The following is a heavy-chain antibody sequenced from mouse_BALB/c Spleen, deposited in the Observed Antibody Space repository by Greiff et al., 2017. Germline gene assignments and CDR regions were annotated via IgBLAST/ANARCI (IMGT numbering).Heavy chain of an antibody. J-gene: IGHJ3*01. CDR2: ISNGGGST. CDR1: GFTFSSYT. V-gene: IGHV5-12-2*01. Sequence: EVQRVESGGGLVQPGGSLKLSCAASGFTFSSYTMSWVRQTPEKRLEWVAYISNGGGSTYYPDTVKGRFTISRDNAKNTLYLQMSSLKSEDTAMYYCARQGYGKGFAYWGQGTLVTVSA. CDR3: ARQGYGKGFAY. D-gene: IGHD1-1*01.